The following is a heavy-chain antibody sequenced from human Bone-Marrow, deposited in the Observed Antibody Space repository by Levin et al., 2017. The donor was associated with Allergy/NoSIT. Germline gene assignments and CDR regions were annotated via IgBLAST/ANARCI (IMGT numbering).Heavy chain of an antibody. J-gene: IGHJ4*02. D-gene: IGHD5-12*01. V-gene: IGHV1-58*01. Sequence: KISCKASGFTFSSSSVQWLRQARGQRLEWIGWIVVATGKADYAQKFQERVTITRDRSTTTVNMELTSLTSEDTAVYYCAADLYSGSDSPDFWGQGTLVTVSP. CDR2: IVVATGKA. CDR3: AADLYSGSDSPDF. CDR1: GFTFSSSS.